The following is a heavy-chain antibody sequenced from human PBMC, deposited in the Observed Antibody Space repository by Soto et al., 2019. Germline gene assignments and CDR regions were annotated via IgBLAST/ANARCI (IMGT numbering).Heavy chain of an antibody. D-gene: IGHD1-26*01. CDR3: AKGAAGATQHYCYYGMDV. CDR2: ISWNSGSI. CDR1: GFTFDDYA. Sequence: PGGSLRLSCAASGFTFDDYAMHWVRQAPGKGLEWVSGISWNSGSIGYADSVKGRFTISRDNAKNSLYLQMNSLRAEDTALYYCAKGAAGATQHYCYYGMDVWGQGTTVTVSS. J-gene: IGHJ6*02. V-gene: IGHV3-9*01.